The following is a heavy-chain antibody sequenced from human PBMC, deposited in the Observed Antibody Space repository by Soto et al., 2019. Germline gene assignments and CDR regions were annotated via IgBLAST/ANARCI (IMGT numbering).Heavy chain of an antibody. CDR2: INHSGST. J-gene: IGHJ5*02. CDR1: GGSFSGYY. Sequence: QVQLQQWGAGLLKPSETLSLTCAVYGGSFSGYYWSWIRQPPGKGLEWIGEINHSGSTNYNPSLKRRGTVSVDTAKNQFSLKLSSVTAADTAVYYCARGPITTNPRFDPWGQGTLVTVSS. CDR3: ARGPITTNPRFDP. V-gene: IGHV4-34*01. D-gene: IGHD3-22*01.